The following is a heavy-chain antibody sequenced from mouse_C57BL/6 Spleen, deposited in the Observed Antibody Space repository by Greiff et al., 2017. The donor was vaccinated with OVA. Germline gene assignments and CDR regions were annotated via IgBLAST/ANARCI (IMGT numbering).Heavy chain of an antibody. CDR1: GFTFSNYW. Sequence: EVKVVESGGGLVQPGGSMKLSCVASGFTFSNYWMNWVRQSPEKGLEWVAQIRLKSDNYATHYAESVKGRFTISRDDSKSSVYLQMNNLRAEDTGIYYCTGKDLFAYWGQGTLVTVSA. V-gene: IGHV6-3*01. CDR2: IRLKSDNYAT. J-gene: IGHJ3*01. CDR3: TGKDLFAY.